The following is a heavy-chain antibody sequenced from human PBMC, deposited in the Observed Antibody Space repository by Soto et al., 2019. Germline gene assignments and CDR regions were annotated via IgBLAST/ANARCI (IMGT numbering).Heavy chain of an antibody. J-gene: IGHJ4*02. V-gene: IGHV1-46*01. D-gene: IGHD3-22*01. Sequence: ASVKVSCKASGYTFTSYYMHWVRQAPGQGLEWMGIINPSDGSTTYAQKFQGRVTMTRDTSTSTVYMELSSLRSEDTAVYYCARDLGPPRIMFDSTSYYFAYWGQGPLVTVSS. CDR1: GYTFTSYY. CDR3: ARDLGPPRIMFDSTSYYFAY. CDR2: INPSDGST.